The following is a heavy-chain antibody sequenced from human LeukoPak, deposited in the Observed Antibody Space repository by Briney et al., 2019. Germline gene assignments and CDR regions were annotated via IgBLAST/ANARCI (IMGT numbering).Heavy chain of an antibody. J-gene: IGHJ4*02. V-gene: IGHV3-48*02. Sequence: GGSLRLSCAASGFTFSSYNMNWVRQAPGKGLEWVSHISSSSSTIYYPDSVKGRFTISRDNAKNSLYLQMNSLRDEDTAVYYCARLDIVATNKSFDYWGQGTLVTVSS. CDR2: ISSSSSTI. D-gene: IGHD5-12*01. CDR3: ARLDIVATNKSFDY. CDR1: GFTFSSYN.